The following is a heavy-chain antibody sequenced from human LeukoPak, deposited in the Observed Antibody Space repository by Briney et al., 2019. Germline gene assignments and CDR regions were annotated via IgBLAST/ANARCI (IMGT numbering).Heavy chain of an antibody. D-gene: IGHD5-24*01. J-gene: IGHJ4*02. Sequence: SESGPALVKPTQTLTLTCTFSGFSLSTSGMCVSWIRQPPVKALEWLARIDWDDDKYYSTSLKTRLTISKYTSKNQVVLTMTNMDPVDTAPYYCARIHGYSYDYYFDYWGQGTLVTVSS. V-gene: IGHV2-70*11. CDR3: ARIHGYSYDYYFDY. CDR1: GFSLSTSGMC. CDR2: IDWDDDK.